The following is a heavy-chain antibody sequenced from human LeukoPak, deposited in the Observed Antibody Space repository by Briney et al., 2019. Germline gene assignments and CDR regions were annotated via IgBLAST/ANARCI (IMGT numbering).Heavy chain of an antibody. CDR1: GFTFDTYA. V-gene: IGHV3-23*01. D-gene: IGHD3-9*01. CDR2: ISGRGTST. CDR3: AKSYRQESDWSSSFDY. J-gene: IGHJ4*02. Sequence: YPGGSLRLSCAASGFTFDTYAMTWVRQVPGKGLEWVSNISGRGTSTNYADSVKGRFTIPRDNSKNTLHLQMNSLRVEDTAIYYCAKSYRQESDWSSSFDYWGQGTLVTVSS.